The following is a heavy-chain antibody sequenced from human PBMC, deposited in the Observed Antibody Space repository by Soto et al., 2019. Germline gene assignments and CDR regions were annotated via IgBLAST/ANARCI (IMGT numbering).Heavy chain of an antibody. Sequence: ASVKVSCKASGYTFTSYYMHWARQAPGQGLEWMGIINPSGGSTSYAQKFQGRVTTTRDTSTSTAYMELSSLRSEDTAVYYCARGRSMRPGITIFGVVSPRYYYYGMDVWGQGTTVTVSS. V-gene: IGHV1-46*01. D-gene: IGHD3-3*01. J-gene: IGHJ6*02. CDR2: INPSGGST. CDR3: ARGRSMRPGITIFGVVSPRYYYYGMDV. CDR1: GYTFTSYY.